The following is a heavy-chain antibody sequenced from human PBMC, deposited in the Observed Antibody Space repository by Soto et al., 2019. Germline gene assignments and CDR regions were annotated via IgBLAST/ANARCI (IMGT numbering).Heavy chain of an antibody. J-gene: IGHJ4*02. Sequence: PGGSLRLSCAASGFTFSSYAMSWVRQAPGKGLEWVSAISGSGGSTYYADSVKGRFTISRDNSKNTLYLQMNSLRAEDTAVYYCAKDFSVHKYRGYDLAGSFDYWGQGTLVTVSS. CDR3: AKDFSVHKYRGYDLAGSFDY. V-gene: IGHV3-23*01. CDR1: GFTFSSYA. CDR2: ISGSGGST. D-gene: IGHD5-12*01.